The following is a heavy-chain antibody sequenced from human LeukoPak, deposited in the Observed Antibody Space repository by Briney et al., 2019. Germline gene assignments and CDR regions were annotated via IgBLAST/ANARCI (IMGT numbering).Heavy chain of an antibody. CDR1: GGSFSGYY. V-gene: IGHV4-34*01. J-gene: IGHJ4*02. CDR2: INHSGST. Sequence: SETLSLTCAVYGGSFSGYYWSWIRQPPGKGLEWIGEINHSGSTNYNPSLRSRVTISVDTSKNQFSLKLSSVTAADTAVYYCASGDSGAGYWGQGTLVTVSS. CDR3: ASGDSGAGY. D-gene: IGHD1-26*01.